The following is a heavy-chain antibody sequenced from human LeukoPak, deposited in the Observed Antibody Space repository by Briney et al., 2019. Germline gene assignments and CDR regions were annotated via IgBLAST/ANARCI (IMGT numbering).Heavy chain of an antibody. CDR1: GFTFSSYG. D-gene: IGHD6-13*01. V-gene: IGHV3-30*18. J-gene: IGHJ4*02. CDR2: ISHDGSNK. CDR3: AKTQQQLTGPDY. Sequence: GRSLRLSCAASGFTFSSYGMHWVRQAPGKGLEWVAVISHDGSNKYYADSVKGRFTISRDNSKNTLYLQMNSLRAEDTAVYYCAKTQQQLTGPDYWGQGTLVTVSS.